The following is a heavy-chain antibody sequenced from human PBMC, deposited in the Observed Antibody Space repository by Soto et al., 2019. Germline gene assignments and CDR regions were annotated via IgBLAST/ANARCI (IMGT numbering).Heavy chain of an antibody. J-gene: IGHJ6*03. V-gene: IGHV3-23*01. CDR2: ISNDGGST. Sequence: EVQLLESGGGLVQPGGSLRLSCAPSGFTFSAYAMTWVRQAPGKGLEWVSSISNDGGSTYYADSVRGRFTMSRDNLXXXXXXXXXXXXXXXXXXXXXXXXXXXXXPNSRYYYYYMAAWGRGTTVTVSS. CDR1: GFTFSAYA. D-gene: IGHD6-6*01. CDR3: XXXXXXXXPNSRYYYYYMAA.